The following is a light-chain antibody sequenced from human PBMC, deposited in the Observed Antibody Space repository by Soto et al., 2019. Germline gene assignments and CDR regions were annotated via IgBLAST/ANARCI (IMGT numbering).Light chain of an antibody. CDR1: SSNIGSNS. J-gene: IGLJ7*01. CDR3: AVWDDSLKAAV. V-gene: IGLV1-44*01. CDR2: SND. Sequence: QAVVTQPPSASGTPGQRVTISCSGRSSNIGSNSVNWYQQLPDTSPKLLIYSNDLRPSGVPDRFSGSKSGTSASLAIGGLQSEDEADYYCAVWDDSLKAAVFGGGTQLTVL.